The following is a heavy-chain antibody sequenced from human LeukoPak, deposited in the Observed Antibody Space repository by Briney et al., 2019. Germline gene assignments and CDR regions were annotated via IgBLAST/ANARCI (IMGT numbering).Heavy chain of an antibody. V-gene: IGHV4-59*08. CDR1: GVSIGNYY. CDR3: ARAGSSFHTGYYFDY. D-gene: IGHD5-18*01. CDR2: IYYTGST. Sequence: SETLSLTCTVSGVSIGNYYWTWIRQPPGKGLEWIGYIYYTGSTYYDPSLKSPVTMSLDTSKNQFSLKLSSVTAADTAVYYCARAGSSFHTGYYFDYWSQGTLVTVSS. J-gene: IGHJ4*02.